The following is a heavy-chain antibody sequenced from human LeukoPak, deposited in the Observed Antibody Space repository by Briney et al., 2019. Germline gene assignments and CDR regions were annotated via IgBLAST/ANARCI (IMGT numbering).Heavy chain of an antibody. V-gene: IGHV3-23*01. CDR3: AKGQSASSTFDC. CDR2: IRGSSDVI. J-gene: IGHJ4*02. Sequence: GGSLRLSCAASGFTFSSHAMSWVRQAPGKGLKWVSLIRGSSDVIEYADSVRGRFTISRDNSKNTVSLQLNNLRAEDTALYYCAKGQSASSTFDCWGQGTLVTVSS. CDR1: GFTFSSHA.